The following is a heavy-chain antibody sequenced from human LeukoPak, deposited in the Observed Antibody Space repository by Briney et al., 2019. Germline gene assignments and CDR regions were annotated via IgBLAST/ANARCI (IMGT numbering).Heavy chain of an antibody. Sequence: SETLSLTCTVSGGSVSSGSYYWNWIRQPPGKVLEWIGYIYYSGSTSNNPSLQSRVTISIDASKNQISLKLSSVTAADTAVYYCARPLGNGYSYWYFDLWGRGTLVTVSS. CDR3: ARPLGNGYSYWYFDL. D-gene: IGHD3-22*01. CDR1: GGSVSSGSYY. J-gene: IGHJ2*01. V-gene: IGHV4-61*01. CDR2: IYYSGST.